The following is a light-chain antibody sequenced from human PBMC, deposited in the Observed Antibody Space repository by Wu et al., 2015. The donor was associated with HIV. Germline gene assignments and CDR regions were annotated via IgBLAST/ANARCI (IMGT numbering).Light chain of an antibody. CDR2: KAS. CDR1: QSISNW. V-gene: IGKV1-5*03. Sequence: DIQLTQSPLTLSASVGDRVTITCRASQSISNWLAWYQQKPGKAPKLLIYKASTLESGVPSRFSGSGSGTEFTLTISSLQPDDFATYYCQQYGTYLDTFGQGTKLEIK. CDR3: QQYGTYLDT. J-gene: IGKJ2*01.